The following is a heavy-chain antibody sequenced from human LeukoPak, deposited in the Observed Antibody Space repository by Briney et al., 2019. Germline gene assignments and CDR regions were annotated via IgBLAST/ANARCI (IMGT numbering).Heavy chain of an antibody. D-gene: IGHD1-26*01. V-gene: IGHV1-24*01. CDR2: FDPEDGET. CDR3: ATDPGVIYSGSYSHFDY. CDR1: GYTLTELS. Sequence: ASVKVSCKVSGYTLTELSMHWVRQAPGKGLEWMGGFDPEDGETIYAQKFQGRVTMTEDTSTDTAYMELSSLRSEDTAVYYCATDPGVIYSGSYSHFDYWGQGTLVTVSS. J-gene: IGHJ4*02.